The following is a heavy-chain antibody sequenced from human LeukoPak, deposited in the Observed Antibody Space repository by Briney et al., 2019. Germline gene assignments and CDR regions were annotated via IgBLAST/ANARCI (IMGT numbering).Heavy chain of an antibody. CDR3: ARAKEAVVRGLRYYYYMDV. V-gene: IGHV3-21*04. Sequence: GGSLRLSCAASGFTFSSYSMNWVRQAPGKGLEWVSSIDSSRSYIYYADSVKGRFTISRDNAKNSLYLQMNSLRAEDTALYHCARAKEAVVRGLRYYYYMDVWGRGTTVTISS. D-gene: IGHD3-10*01. CDR1: GFTFSSYS. J-gene: IGHJ6*03. CDR2: IDSSRSYI.